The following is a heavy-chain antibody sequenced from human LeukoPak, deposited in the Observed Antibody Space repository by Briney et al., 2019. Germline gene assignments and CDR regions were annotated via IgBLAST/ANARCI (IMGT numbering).Heavy chain of an antibody. CDR1: GFNFIDYN. Sequence: GGSLRLSCAGSGFNFIDYNMNWVRQAPGKGLEWVAVISYDGSNKYYADSVKGRFTISRDNSKNTLYLQMNSLRAEDTAVYYCARDRGIAARRGLDYWGQGTLVTVSS. D-gene: IGHD6-6*01. V-gene: IGHV3-30-3*01. CDR2: ISYDGSNK. CDR3: ARDRGIAARRGLDY. J-gene: IGHJ4*02.